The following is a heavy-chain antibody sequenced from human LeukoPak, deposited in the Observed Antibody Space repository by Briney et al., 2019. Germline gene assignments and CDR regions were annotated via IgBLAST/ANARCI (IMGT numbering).Heavy chain of an antibody. CDR1: GFTVSSNY. Sequence: GGSLRLSCAASGFTVSSNYMSWVRQAPGKGLEWVSVIYGGGSTDHADSVKGRFTISRDNSKNTLYLQMNNLRAEDTAMYYCARDSSGWYGNFDYWGQGTLVTVSS. CDR2: IYGGGST. CDR3: ARDSSGWYGNFDY. J-gene: IGHJ4*02. V-gene: IGHV3-66*01. D-gene: IGHD6-19*01.